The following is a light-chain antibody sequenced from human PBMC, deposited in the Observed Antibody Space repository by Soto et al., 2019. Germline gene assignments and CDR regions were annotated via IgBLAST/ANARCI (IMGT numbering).Light chain of an antibody. CDR1: QSVLYSSNNKNY. V-gene: IGKV4-1*01. Sequence: DIVMTQSPDSLAVSLGERATINCKSSQSVLYSSNNKNYLAWYQQRPGQPPKLLIYWASTRESGVPDRFSGSGSGTDFTLTITSLQAEDVAVYYCQHYDSTPPPFGQGTKLEIK. CDR2: WAS. CDR3: QHYDSTPPP. J-gene: IGKJ2*01.